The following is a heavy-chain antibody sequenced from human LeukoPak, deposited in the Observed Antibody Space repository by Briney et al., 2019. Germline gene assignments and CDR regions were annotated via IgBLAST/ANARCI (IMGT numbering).Heavy chain of an antibody. CDR2: ISGSGGST. V-gene: IGHV3-23*01. Sequence: TGGSLRLSCAASGFTFSSYAMSWVRQAPGKGLEWVSAISGSGGSTYYADSVKGRFTISRGNSKNTLYLQMNSLRAEDTAVYYCAKDDRKITRFVFDSWGQGTLVTVSS. CDR1: GFTFSSYA. D-gene: IGHD3-16*01. J-gene: IGHJ4*02. CDR3: AKDDRKITRFVFDS.